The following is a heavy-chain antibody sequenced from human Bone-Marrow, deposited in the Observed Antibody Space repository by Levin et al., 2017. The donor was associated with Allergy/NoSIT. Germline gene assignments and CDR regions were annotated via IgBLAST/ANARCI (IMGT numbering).Heavy chain of an antibody. CDR3: AKHGPWDDVGSFYYYHVDV. D-gene: IGHD1-1*01. V-gene: IGHV3-23*01. CDR1: GFTFSSYP. Sequence: PGGSLRLSCEASGFTFSSYPMSWVRQAPGKGLEWVSATTGSGDRTYYADSVKGRFTISRDNSRNTLFLQMNSLRAEDTAVYFCAKHGPWDDVGSFYYYHVDVWGKGTTVTVSS. CDR2: TTGSGDRT. J-gene: IGHJ6*03.